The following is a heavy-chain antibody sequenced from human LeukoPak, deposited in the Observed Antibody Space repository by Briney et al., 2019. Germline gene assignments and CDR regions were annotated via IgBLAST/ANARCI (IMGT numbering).Heavy chain of an antibody. CDR3: AELGITMIGGV. CDR1: GFTFSSYE. Sequence: GRSLRLSCAASGFTFSSYEMNWVRQAPGKGLEWVSYISSSGSTIYYADSVKGRFTISRDNAKNSLYLQMNSLRAEDTAVYYCAELGITMIGGVWGKGTTVAISS. V-gene: IGHV3-48*03. CDR2: ISSSGSTI. D-gene: IGHD3-10*02. J-gene: IGHJ6*04.